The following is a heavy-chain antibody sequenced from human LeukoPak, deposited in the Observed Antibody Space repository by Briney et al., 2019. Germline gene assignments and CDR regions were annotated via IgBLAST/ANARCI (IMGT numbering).Heavy chain of an antibody. CDR3: ARGRGGS. CDR2: INHSGST. V-gene: IGHV4-34*01. CDR1: GGSFSGYY. Sequence: SETLSLTCAVYGGSFSGYYWSWIRQPPGKGLEWIGEINHSGSTNYNPSLKSRVTISVDTSKNQFSLKLSSVTAAVTAVYYCARGRGGSWGQGTLVTVSS. J-gene: IGHJ5*02.